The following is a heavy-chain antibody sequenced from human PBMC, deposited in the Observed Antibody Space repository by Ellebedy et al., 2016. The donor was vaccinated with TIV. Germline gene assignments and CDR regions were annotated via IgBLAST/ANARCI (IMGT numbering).Heavy chain of an antibody. Sequence: PGGSLRLSCAASGFTFSGYWMHWVRQPPGKGLVWVSRIATDGSSTTYADSVKGRFSISRDNAKNTLYLHMSSLRAEDTAVYYCVRDKQDCGGGYYFDGMDVWGQGTMVTISS. J-gene: IGHJ6*02. CDR1: GFTFSGYW. D-gene: IGHD4-23*01. CDR3: VRDKQDCGGGYYFDGMDV. CDR2: IATDGSST. V-gene: IGHV3-74*01.